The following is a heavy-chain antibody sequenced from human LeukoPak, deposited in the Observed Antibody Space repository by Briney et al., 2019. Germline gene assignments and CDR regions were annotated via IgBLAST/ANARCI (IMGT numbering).Heavy chain of an antibody. J-gene: IGHJ4*02. Sequence: GGSLRLSCVVSGITFSGYSMIWVRQAPGKGLEWLSFMTTSGNTIFYAESVKERFTISRDNAKKTLYLQMNSLRDEDTAVYYCARVGGATAVTMYFEYWGQGTLVTVSS. CDR1: GITFSGYS. D-gene: IGHD1-26*01. V-gene: IGHV3-48*02. CDR2: MTTSGNTI. CDR3: ARVGGATAVTMYFEY.